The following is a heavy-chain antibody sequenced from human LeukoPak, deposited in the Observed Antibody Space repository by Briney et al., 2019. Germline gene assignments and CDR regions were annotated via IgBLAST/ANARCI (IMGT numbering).Heavy chain of an antibody. D-gene: IGHD6-13*01. J-gene: IGHJ4*02. CDR3: ARDRGGSWTGSSQHFDY. CDR2: ISSGGSST. Sequence: GGSLRLSCAASGFTFSSYEMNWVRQAPGKGLEWVSYISSGGSSTHFAGSVKGRFIISRDNAKNSLYLQMDSLRAEDTAVYYCARDRGGSWTGSSQHFDYWGQGTLVTVSS. V-gene: IGHV3-48*03. CDR1: GFTFSSYE.